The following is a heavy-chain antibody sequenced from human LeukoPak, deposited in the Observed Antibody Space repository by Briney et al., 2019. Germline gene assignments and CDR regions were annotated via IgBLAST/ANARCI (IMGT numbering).Heavy chain of an antibody. J-gene: IGHJ4*02. Sequence: SETLSLTCAVSGGSISSGDFWGWIRQPPGRGLEWIGSIHHTGSTFYTPSLKSRVTISLDTSKNQFSLRLSSVTATDTAVYYCARLLYSGSYYFDYWGQGTPVTVSS. CDR1: GGSISSGDF. CDR2: IHHTGST. CDR3: ARLLYSGSYYFDY. V-gene: IGHV4-38-2*01. D-gene: IGHD1-26*01.